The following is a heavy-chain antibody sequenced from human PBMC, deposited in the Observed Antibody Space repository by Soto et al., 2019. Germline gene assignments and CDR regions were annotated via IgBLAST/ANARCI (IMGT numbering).Heavy chain of an antibody. CDR3: AGADGYKYYYYGMDV. D-gene: IGHD5-12*01. J-gene: IGHJ6*02. Sequence: SETLSLTCTVSGGSISSYYWSWIRQPPGKGLEWIGYIYYSGSTNYNPSLQSRVTISVDTSKNQFSLKLGSVTAADTAVYYCAGADGYKYYYYGMDVWGQGTTVTVSS. V-gene: IGHV4-59*01. CDR1: GGSISSYY. CDR2: IYYSGST.